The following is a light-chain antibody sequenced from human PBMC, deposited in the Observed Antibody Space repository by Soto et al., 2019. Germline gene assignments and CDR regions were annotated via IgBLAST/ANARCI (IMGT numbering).Light chain of an antibody. J-gene: IGLJ1*01. CDR3: CSYAGSSDV. CDR2: EVS. Sequence: QAVLTQPASVSGSPGQSITISCTGTSSDVGSYNLVSWYQQHPGKAPKLMIYEVSKRPSGVSNRFSGYKSGNTASLTISGLQAEDEADYYCCSYAGSSDVFGTGTKLTVL. CDR1: SSDVGSYNL. V-gene: IGLV2-23*02.